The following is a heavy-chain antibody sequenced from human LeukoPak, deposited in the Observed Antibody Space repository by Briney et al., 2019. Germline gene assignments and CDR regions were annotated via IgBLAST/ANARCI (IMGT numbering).Heavy chain of an antibody. D-gene: IGHD6-19*01. CDR2: IYYSGST. J-gene: IGHJ4*02. CDR1: GGSISSYY. V-gene: IGHV4-59*01. CDR3: ARSGIAVAGFEY. Sequence: SETLSLTCTVSGGSISSYYWSWIRQPPGKGLEWIWYIYYSGSTNYNPSLKSRLTISVDTSKNQFSLKLSSVPAADTAVYYCARSGIAVAGFEYWGQGTLVTVSS.